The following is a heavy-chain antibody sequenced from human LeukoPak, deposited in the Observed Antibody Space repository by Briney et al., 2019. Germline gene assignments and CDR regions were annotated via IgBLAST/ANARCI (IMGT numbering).Heavy chain of an antibody. D-gene: IGHD1-1*01. CDR3: ARVAKERVGGVYYFDY. CDR2: IGTAGDT. Sequence: PGGSLRLSCAASGFTFSEYDMHWVRQPTGKGLEWVAAIGTAGDTYYTGSVKGRFTISRENAKNSLYLQMNSLRAGDTAVYYCARVAKERVGGVYYFDYWGQGTLVTVSS. J-gene: IGHJ4*02. CDR1: GFTFSEYD. V-gene: IGHV3-13*01.